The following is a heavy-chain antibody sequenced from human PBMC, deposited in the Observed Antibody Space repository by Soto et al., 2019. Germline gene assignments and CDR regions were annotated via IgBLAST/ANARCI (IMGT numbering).Heavy chain of an antibody. Sequence: SETLSLTCAVPGYPISNVYYWGWIWQPPGKGLEWIGSVHHTGSPYYNPSLKSRVTIPLDTSKSQFSLKLNSVTASDTAVYYCARYSDASGFAAFDIWGQGTMVTVSS. CDR3: ARYSDASGFAAFDI. CDR1: GYPISNVYY. D-gene: IGHD3-22*01. J-gene: IGHJ3*02. CDR2: VHHTGSP. V-gene: IGHV4-38-2*01.